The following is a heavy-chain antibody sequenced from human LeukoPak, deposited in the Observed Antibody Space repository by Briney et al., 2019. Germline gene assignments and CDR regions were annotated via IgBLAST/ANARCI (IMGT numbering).Heavy chain of an antibody. V-gene: IGHV3-23*01. D-gene: IGHD2-21*01. Sequence: GGSVRLSCTASGFTLSSYEMTWIRQAPGKGLEWVSSIDYSGDTTYYADSVKGRFTISRDNSKNTLYLQMNSLRAEDTAVYYCAKDGPEVIPYPPNAFDIWGQGTMVTVSS. J-gene: IGHJ3*02. CDR2: IDYSGDTT. CDR3: AKDGPEVIPYPPNAFDI. CDR1: GFTLSSYE.